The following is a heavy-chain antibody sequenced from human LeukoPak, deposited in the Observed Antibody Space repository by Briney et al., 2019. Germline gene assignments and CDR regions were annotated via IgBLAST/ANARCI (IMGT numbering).Heavy chain of an antibody. Sequence: SETLSLTCAVYGGSFSGYYWSWIRQPPGKGLEWIGEINHSGSTNYNPSLKSRVTISVDTSKNQFSLKLSSVTAADTAVYYCARGRMMLRGYFDYWGQGTLVTASS. CDR1: GGSFSGYY. CDR2: INHSGST. J-gene: IGHJ4*02. V-gene: IGHV4-34*01. D-gene: IGHD4/OR15-4a*01. CDR3: ARGRMMLRGYFDY.